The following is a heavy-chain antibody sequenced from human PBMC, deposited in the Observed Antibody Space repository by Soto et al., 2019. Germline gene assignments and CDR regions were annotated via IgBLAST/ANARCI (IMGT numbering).Heavy chain of an antibody. D-gene: IGHD6-19*01. Sequence: PGESLKISCKGSGYTFTNYWIAWVRLMPGKGLEWMGLIHPRDSDTRDSPSFQGQVTMSADKSIDTVYLHLSSLKASDSAMYYCARLYTSGWPFDYWGQGTPVTVS. CDR2: IHPRDSDT. CDR1: GYTFTNYW. CDR3: ARLYTSGWPFDY. V-gene: IGHV5-51*01. J-gene: IGHJ4*02.